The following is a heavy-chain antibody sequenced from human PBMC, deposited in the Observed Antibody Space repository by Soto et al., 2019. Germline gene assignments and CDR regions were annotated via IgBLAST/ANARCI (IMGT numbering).Heavy chain of an antibody. CDR3: AKDPGGGYYYDSSGYYQE. D-gene: IGHD3-22*01. Sequence: GGSLRLSCAASGFTFSSYAMSWVRQAPGKGLEWVSAISGSGGSTYYADSVKGRFTISRDNSKNTLYLQMNSLRAEDTAVYYCAKDPGGGYYYDSSGYYQEWGQGTLVTVSS. CDR1: GFTFSSYA. V-gene: IGHV3-23*01. CDR2: ISGSGGST. J-gene: IGHJ4*02.